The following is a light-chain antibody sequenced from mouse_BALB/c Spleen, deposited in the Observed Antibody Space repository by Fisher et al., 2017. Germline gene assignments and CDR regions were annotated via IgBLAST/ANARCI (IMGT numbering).Light chain of an antibody. V-gene: IGKV4-55*01. Sequence: IVITQSPAIMSASPGEKVTMTCSASSSVSYMYWYQQKPGSSPRLLIYDTSKLASGVPARFSGSGSGTSYSLTISSMEAEDAATYYCQQWSSNPLTFGAGTKLEL. J-gene: IGKJ5*01. CDR1: SSVSY. CDR3: QQWSSNPLT. CDR2: DTS.